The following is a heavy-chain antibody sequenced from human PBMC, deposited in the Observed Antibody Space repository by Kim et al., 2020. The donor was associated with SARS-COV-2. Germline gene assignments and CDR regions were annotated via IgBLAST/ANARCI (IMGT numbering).Heavy chain of an antibody. D-gene: IGHD5-12*01. V-gene: IGHV3-30*18. CDR2: ISYDGSNK. CDR1: GFTFSSYG. CDR3: AKGYIVALRGPGDAFDI. J-gene: IGHJ3*02. Sequence: GGSLRLSCAASGFTFSSYGMHWVRQAPGKGLEWVAVISYDGSNKYYADSVKGRFTISRDNSKNTLYLQMNSLRAEDTAVYYCAKGYIVALRGPGDAFDIWGQGTMVTVSS.